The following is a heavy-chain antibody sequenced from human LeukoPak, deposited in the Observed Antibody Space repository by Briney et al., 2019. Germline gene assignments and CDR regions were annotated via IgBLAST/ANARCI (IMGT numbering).Heavy chain of an antibody. D-gene: IGHD6-19*01. J-gene: IGHJ5*02. CDR2: ISSSGDAT. CDR3: ATRESRFIAVAGTWFDP. Sequence: PGGSLRLSCAGSGFTFSNYAMTWVRQAPGKGLEWVSTISSSGDATYSADSVKGRFTISRDNSKNTLYLQMNSLRAEDTAVYYCATRESRFIAVAGTWFDPWGQGTLVTVSS. CDR1: GFTFSNYA. V-gene: IGHV3-23*01.